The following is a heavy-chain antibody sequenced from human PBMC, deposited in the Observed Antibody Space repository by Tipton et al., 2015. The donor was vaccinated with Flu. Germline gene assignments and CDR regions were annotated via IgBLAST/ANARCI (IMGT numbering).Heavy chain of an antibody. Sequence: TLSLTCTVSGGSISSYYWSWTRQPPGKGLEWIGYIYHSGSTNYNPSLKSRVTISVDTSKNQFSLKLSSVTAADTAVYYCARGDCSSTSCLDYWGQGTLVTVSS. D-gene: IGHD2-2*01. CDR2: IYHSGST. J-gene: IGHJ4*02. CDR1: GGSISSYY. V-gene: IGHV4-59*01. CDR3: ARGDCSSTSCLDY.